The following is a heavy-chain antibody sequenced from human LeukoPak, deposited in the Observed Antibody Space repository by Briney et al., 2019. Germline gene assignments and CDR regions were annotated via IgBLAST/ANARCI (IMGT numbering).Heavy chain of an antibody. Sequence: SETLSLTCAVYGGSFSGYYWSWIRQPPGKALEWIGNIFYSGSTYYSPSLKSRVTISLDTSRKQFSLKLNSVTAADTAVYYCAKSNGYGLIDIWGQGTMVTVSS. CDR2: IFYSGST. V-gene: IGHV4-34*12. CDR1: GGSFSGYY. CDR3: AKSNGYGLIDI. D-gene: IGHD3-22*01. J-gene: IGHJ3*02.